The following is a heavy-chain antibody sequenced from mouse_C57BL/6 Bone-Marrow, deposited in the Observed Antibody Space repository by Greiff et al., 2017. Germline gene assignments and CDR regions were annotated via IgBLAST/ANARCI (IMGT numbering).Heavy chain of an antibody. J-gene: IGHJ4*01. V-gene: IGHV1-74*01. Sequence: QVQLQQPGAELVKPGASVKVSCKASGYTFTSYWMHWVKQRPGQGLEWIGRIHPSDSDTNYNQTFKGKATLTVDKSSSTAYMQLSSLTAEDFAVYNGAIDYSNCDYDMDYWGQGTSVTVSS. CDR2: IHPSDSDT. CDR1: GYTFTSYW. D-gene: IGHD2-5*01. CDR3: AIDYSNCDYDMDY.